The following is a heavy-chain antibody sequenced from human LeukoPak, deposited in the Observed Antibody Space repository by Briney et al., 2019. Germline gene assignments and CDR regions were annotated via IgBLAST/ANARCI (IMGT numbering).Heavy chain of an antibody. D-gene: IGHD3-22*01. Sequence: PSETLSLTCSVSGYSITSGYYWGWIRQPPGKGLEWIGRINYSGSTYYNPSLKSRVTISVDTSKNQFSLKLSSVTAADTALYYCARGYYYDYSGYYSSGYYYYIDVWGKGTTVTVSS. CDR3: ARGYYYDYSGYYSSGYYYYIDV. CDR1: GYSITSGYY. V-gene: IGHV4-38-2*02. CDR2: INYSGST. J-gene: IGHJ6*03.